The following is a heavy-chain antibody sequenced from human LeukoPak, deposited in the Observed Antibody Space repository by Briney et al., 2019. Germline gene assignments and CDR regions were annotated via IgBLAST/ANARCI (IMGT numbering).Heavy chain of an antibody. CDR3: ARGPIWYFDL. D-gene: IGHD2-2*02. CDR2: IYYSGST. Sequence: GSLRLSCAASGFTFSSYWMSWVRQPPGKGLEWIGYIYYSGSTNYNPSLKSRVTISVDTSKNQFSLKLSSVTAADTAVYYCARGPIWYFDLWGRGTLVTVSS. V-gene: IGHV4-59*01. J-gene: IGHJ2*01. CDR1: GFTFSSYW.